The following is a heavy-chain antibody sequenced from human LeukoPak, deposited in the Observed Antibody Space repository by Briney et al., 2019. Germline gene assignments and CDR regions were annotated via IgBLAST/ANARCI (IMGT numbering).Heavy chain of an antibody. CDR2: ISGSGGST. D-gene: IGHD5-12*01. Sequence: GGSLRLSCAASGFTFSSYAMSWVRQAPGKGLEWVSAISGSGGSTYYADSVKGRFTISRDNSKNSLSLQMNSLRAEDTAVYYCVRDGGVSGYDLLDYWGQGTLVTVSS. V-gene: IGHV3-23*01. CDR3: VRDGGVSGYDLLDY. CDR1: GFTFSSYA. J-gene: IGHJ4*02.